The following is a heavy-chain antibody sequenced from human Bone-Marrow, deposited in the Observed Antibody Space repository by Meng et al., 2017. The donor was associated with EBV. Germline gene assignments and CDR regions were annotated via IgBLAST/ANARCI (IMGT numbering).Heavy chain of an antibody. J-gene: IGHJ4*02. V-gene: IGHV1-3*01. CDR1: GYTFTSYA. CDR3: ASNLLGSSGYPD. Sequence: QVSLEHAGHEVKKPGASVKVSCKASGYTFTSYAMHWVRQAPGQRLEWMGWINAGNGNTKYSPKFQGRVTITRDTSASTAYMELSSLRSEDTAVYYCASNLLGSSGYPDWGQGTLVTVSS. CDR2: INAGNGNT. D-gene: IGHD3-22*01.